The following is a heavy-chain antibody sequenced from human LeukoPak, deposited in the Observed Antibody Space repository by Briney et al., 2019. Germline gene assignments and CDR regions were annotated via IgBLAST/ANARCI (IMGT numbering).Heavy chain of an antibody. CDR3: AKVTDVDTAMVTAESGFDY. CDR2: ISGSGGST. Sequence: GGSLRLSCAASGFTFSSYAMSWVRQAPGKGLEWVSAISGSGGSTYYADSVKGRFTISRDNSKNTLYLQMNSLRAEDTAVYYCAKVTDVDTAMVTAESGFDYWGQGTLVTVSS. V-gene: IGHV3-23*01. CDR1: GFTFSSYA. J-gene: IGHJ4*02. D-gene: IGHD5-18*01.